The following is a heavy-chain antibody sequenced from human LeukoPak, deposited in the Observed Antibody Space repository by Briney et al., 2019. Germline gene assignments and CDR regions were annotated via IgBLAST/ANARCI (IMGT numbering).Heavy chain of an antibody. CDR2: ISGSGGST. CDR1: GFTFSSYG. V-gene: IGHV3-23*01. D-gene: IGHD6-19*01. Sequence: GGSLRLSCAASGFTFSSYGMSWVRQAPGKGLEWVSAISGSGGSTYYADSVKGRFTISRDNSKNTLYPQMNSLRAEDTAVYYCAKYSSGWSAFDYWGQGTLVTVSS. J-gene: IGHJ4*02. CDR3: AKYSSGWSAFDY.